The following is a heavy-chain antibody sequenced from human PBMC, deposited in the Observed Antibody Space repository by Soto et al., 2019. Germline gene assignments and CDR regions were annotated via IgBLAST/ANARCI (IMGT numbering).Heavy chain of an antibody. D-gene: IGHD2-8*01. J-gene: IGHJ5*02. CDR1: GGSISKFY. V-gene: IGHV4-4*07. Sequence: QVQLQESGPGVVKPSETLSLSCSVSGGSISKFYWSWIRKTAGKGLEWMGRVYATGTTDYNPSLRFLVTKSLGSSKKTFSRSLTSVTAADTGVYYCVSEVSKTLMDLFDPCGQGKFVTVSS. CDR3: VSEVSKTLMDLFDP. CDR2: VYATGTT.